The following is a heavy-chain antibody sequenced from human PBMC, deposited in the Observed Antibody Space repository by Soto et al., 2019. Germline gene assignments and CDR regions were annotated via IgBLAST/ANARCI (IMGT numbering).Heavy chain of an antibody. CDR3: ARLVYDTRLNYMYFDF. CDR1: GVSISSGNW. D-gene: IGHD3-10*01. CDR2: IFHDGTA. J-gene: IGHJ4*02. V-gene: IGHV4-4*02. Sequence: NPSETLSLTCAVSGVSISSGNWWTWVRQSPQRGLEYIGEIFHDGTANYYPSFEGRVAISVDTSKNQFSLNLTSVTAADTAIYFCARLVYDTRLNYMYFDFWGQGTLVTVSS.